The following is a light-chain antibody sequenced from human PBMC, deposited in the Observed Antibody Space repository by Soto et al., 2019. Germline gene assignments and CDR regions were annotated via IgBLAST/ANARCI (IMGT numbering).Light chain of an antibody. CDR1: QSLLHSSGYTY. V-gene: IGKV2-28*01. Sequence: DIVMTQSPLSLPVTPGEPAAISCRSSQSLLHSSGYTYLDWYLQKPGQSPQLLIHSASNRASGGPDRFSGTGSGTDFTLHLSRVEAEDVGVYFCMQALQTPPTFGPGTRVDI. CDR3: MQALQTPPT. CDR2: SAS. J-gene: IGKJ3*01.